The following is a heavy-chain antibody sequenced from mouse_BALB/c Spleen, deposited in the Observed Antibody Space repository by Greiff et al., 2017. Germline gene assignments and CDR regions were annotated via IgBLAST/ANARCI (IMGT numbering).Heavy chain of an antibody. CDR1: GFTFSDYY. Sequence: DVMLVESGGGLVKPGGSLKLSCAASGFTFSDYYMYWVRQTPEKRLEWVATISDGGSYTYYPDSVKGRFTISRDNAKNNLYLQMSSLKSEDTAMYYCARGDLSMSRAWFAYWGQGTLVTVSA. CDR3: ARGDLSMSRAWFAY. D-gene: IGHD2-3*01. J-gene: IGHJ3*01. CDR2: ISDGGSYT. V-gene: IGHV5-4*02.